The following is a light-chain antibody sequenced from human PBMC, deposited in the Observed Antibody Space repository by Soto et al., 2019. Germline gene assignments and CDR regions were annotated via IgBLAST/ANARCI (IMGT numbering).Light chain of an antibody. CDR2: GAS. CDR3: QQFNSWPPRYT. CDR1: QSISSN. J-gene: IGKJ2*01. V-gene: IGKV3-15*01. Sequence: EIEMTQSPDTLSVSPGERATLSCRASQSISSNLAWYQQKPGQAPRLLIYGASTRATGIPARFSGSGSGTDFTLTISSLQSEDSAVYYCQQFNSWPPRYTFGQGTKLEIK.